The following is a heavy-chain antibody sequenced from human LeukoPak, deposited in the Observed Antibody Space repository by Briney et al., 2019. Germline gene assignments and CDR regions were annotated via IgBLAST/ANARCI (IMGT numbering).Heavy chain of an antibody. CDR1: GFTFRNYA. V-gene: IGHV3-20*04. CDR3: ARDTYDGTIYSSSEAEY. Sequence: GGSLRLSCAASGFTFRNYAMSWVRQAPGKRLEWVSSITSSGDKTDYAESVKGRFTISRDNAKNSLYLQMNSLRAEDTAVYYCARDTYDGTIYSSSEAEYWGQGTLVTVSS. CDR2: ITSSGDKT. D-gene: IGHD6-13*01. J-gene: IGHJ4*02.